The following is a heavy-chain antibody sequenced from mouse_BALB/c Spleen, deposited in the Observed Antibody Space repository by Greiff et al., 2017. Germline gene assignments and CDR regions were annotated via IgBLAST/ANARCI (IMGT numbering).Heavy chain of an antibody. D-gene: IGHD1-1*01. CDR3: TRESYGSSYDYAMDY. CDR1: GFTFSSYT. V-gene: IGHV5-6-4*01. J-gene: IGHJ4*01. Sequence: EVQRVESGGGLVKPGGSLKLSCAASGFTFSSYTMSWVRQTPEKRLEWVATISSGGSYTYYPDSVKGRFTISRDNAKNTLYLQMSSLKSEDTAMYYCTRESYGSSYDYAMDYWGQGTSVTVSS. CDR2: ISSGGSYT.